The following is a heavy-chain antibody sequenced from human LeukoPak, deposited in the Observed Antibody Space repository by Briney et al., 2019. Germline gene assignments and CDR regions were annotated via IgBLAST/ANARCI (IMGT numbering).Heavy chain of an antibody. CDR2: IYYSGST. CDR3: ARLCSGGSCYPRLFDY. CDR1: GGSISSSSYY. V-gene: IGHV4-39*01. J-gene: IGHJ4*02. Sequence: SETLSLTCTVSGGSISSSSYYWGWIRQPPGKGLEWIGSIYYSGSTYYNPSLKSRVTISVDTSKNQFSLKLSSVTAADAAVYYCARLCSGGSCYPRLFDYWGQGTLVTVSS. D-gene: IGHD2-15*01.